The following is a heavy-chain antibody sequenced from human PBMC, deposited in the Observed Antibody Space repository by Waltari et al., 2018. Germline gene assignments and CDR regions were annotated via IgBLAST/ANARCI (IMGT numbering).Heavy chain of an antibody. J-gene: IGHJ3*02. V-gene: IGHV4-39*02. Sequence: QLQLQESGPGLVKPSETLSLTCTVSGGSISSSSYYWGWIRQPPGKGLEGIGSIYYSGSTYYNPLPKSRVTISGDTSKNQFSLKLSSVTAADTAVYYCARDRIRSAFDIWGQGTMVTVSS. CDR1: GGSISSSSYY. CDR2: IYYSGST. D-gene: IGHD1-20*01. CDR3: ARDRIRSAFDI.